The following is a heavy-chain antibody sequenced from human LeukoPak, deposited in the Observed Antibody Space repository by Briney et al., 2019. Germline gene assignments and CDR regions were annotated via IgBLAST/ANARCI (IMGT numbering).Heavy chain of an antibody. CDR2: INHSGST. D-gene: IGHD2/OR15-2a*01. J-gene: IGHJ4*02. V-gene: IGHV4-34*01. Sequence: PSETLSLTCAVYGGSFSGYYWSWIRQPPGKGLEWIGEINHSGSTNYNPSLKSRVTISVDKSKNQFSLKLSSVTAADTAVYYCARAEGLSHFDYWGQGTLVTVSS. CDR1: GGSFSGYY. CDR3: ARAEGLSHFDY.